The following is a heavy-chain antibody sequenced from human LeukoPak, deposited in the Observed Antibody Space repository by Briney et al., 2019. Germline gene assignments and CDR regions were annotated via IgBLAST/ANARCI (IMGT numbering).Heavy chain of an antibody. CDR3: ARARGEAVAGTRVDY. Sequence: GASVKVSCKASGYTFTSYAMHWVRQAPGQRLEWMGWINAGNGNTKYSQKFQGRVTITRDTSASTAYMELSSLRSEDTAVYYCARARGEAVAGTRVDYWGQGTLVTVSS. V-gene: IGHV1-3*01. CDR2: INAGNGNT. J-gene: IGHJ4*02. D-gene: IGHD6-19*01. CDR1: GYTFTSYA.